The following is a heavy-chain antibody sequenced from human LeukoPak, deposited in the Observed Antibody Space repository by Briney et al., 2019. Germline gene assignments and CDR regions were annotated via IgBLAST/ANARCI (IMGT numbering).Heavy chain of an antibody. CDR2: IYQSGGT. Sequence: SETLSLTCTVSGVSITTSGFYYSWIRQPPGKGLEWLVYIYQSGGTFYDPSLKSRISISIDRPKNQFSLKMNSVSAADTAVYYCARGTNPLDNWQHEGFDYWGQGALIAVSS. V-gene: IGHV4-30-2*01. J-gene: IGHJ4*02. D-gene: IGHD1-20*01. CDR3: ARGTNPLDNWQHEGFDY. CDR1: GVSITTSGFY.